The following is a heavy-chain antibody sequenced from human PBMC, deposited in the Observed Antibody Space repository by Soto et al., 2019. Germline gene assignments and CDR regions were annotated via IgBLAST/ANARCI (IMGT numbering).Heavy chain of an antibody. D-gene: IGHD6-19*01. CDR2: ISSSSSYI. CDR1: GFTFSSYG. CDR3: ARDLPAVAGTFD. J-gene: IGHJ4*02. Sequence: EVQLVESGGGLVKPGGSLRLSCAASGFTFSSYGMNWVRQAPGKGLEWVSSISSSSSYIYYADSVKGRFTISRDNAKNSLYLQMNSLRAEDTAVYYCARDLPAVAGTFDWGQGTLVTVSS. V-gene: IGHV3-21*01.